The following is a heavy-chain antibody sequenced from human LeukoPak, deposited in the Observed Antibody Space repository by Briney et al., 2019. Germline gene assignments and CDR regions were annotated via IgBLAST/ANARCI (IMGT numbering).Heavy chain of an antibody. D-gene: IGHD4-17*01. V-gene: IGHV3-48*03. CDR3: ARAFYGDLDY. CDR1: GFTFSSYE. Sequence: PGGSLRLSCAASGFTFSSYEINWVRQAPGKGLEWVSYISSGGSTVYYADSVKGRFTISRDNAKNSLYLQMSSLGAEDTAVYYCARAFYGDLDYWGQGTLVTVSS. CDR2: ISSGGSTV. J-gene: IGHJ4*02.